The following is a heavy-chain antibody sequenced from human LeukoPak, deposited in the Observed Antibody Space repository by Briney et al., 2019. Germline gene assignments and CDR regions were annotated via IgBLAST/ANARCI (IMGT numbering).Heavy chain of an antibody. V-gene: IGHV3-7*03. Sequence: GGSLRLSCAVSVFTFSSHWMNWVRQAPGKGLEWVATIKQDGSEKWYVDSVKGRFIISRDNAKSSLSLEMNSLRAEDTAVYYCAREQSSGWYYFDDWGQGTLVTVSS. D-gene: IGHD6-19*01. CDR3: AREQSSGWYYFDD. CDR2: IKQDGSEK. J-gene: IGHJ4*02. CDR1: VFTFSSHW.